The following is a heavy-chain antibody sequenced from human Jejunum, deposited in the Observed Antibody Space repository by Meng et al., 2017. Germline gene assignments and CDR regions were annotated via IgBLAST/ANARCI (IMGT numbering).Heavy chain of an antibody. CDR2: INSNNGGP. D-gene: IGHD7-27*01. Sequence: ASVKVSCKASGYTFTDYNIQWVRQAPGQGLEWMGWINSNNGGPNYAQKFQGRVTMTRDTSISTAYMELSSLRSDDTAMYFCARDVIGDFNVYCDYWGRGTLVTVSS. V-gene: IGHV1-2*02. CDR3: ARDVIGDFNVYCDY. J-gene: IGHJ4*02. CDR1: GYTFTDYN.